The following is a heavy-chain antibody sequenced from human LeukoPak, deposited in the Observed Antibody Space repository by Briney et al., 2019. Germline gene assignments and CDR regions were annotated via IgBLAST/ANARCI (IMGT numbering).Heavy chain of an antibody. CDR2: ITGSGGNT. V-gene: IGHV3-23*01. D-gene: IGHD6-13*01. CDR1: GFISSSYS. CDR3: AKAASSSWPSYYYGMDV. J-gene: IGHJ6*02. Sequence: GGSLRLSCAASGFISSSYSMSWVRQAPGKGLEWVSVITGSGGNTYYADSVKGRFTISKDNSKNTVYLQMSSLRVDDTAVYYCAKAASSSWPSYYYGMDVWGQGTTVTVSS.